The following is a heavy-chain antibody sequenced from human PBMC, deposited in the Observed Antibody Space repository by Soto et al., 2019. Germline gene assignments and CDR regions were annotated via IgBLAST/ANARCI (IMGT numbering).Heavy chain of an antibody. D-gene: IGHD3-16*01. CDR2: ITADNGNT. CDR3: ARGFSYGTYWYFDL. Sequence: QFQLVQSGAEVGNPGASVKLSCKASGFIFATYGITWVRQAPGQGLEWMGWITADNGNTNYAQNLQGRVTMTTDSSTSTAYMELWRLRRDDTGVYYCARGFSYGTYWYFDLWGRGTLVTVSS. CDR1: GFIFATYG. J-gene: IGHJ2*01. V-gene: IGHV1-18*04.